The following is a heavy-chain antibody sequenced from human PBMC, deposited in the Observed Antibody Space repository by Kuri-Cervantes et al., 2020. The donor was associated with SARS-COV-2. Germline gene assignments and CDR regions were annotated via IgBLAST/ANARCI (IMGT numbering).Heavy chain of an antibody. V-gene: IGHV4-39*01. Sequence: GSLRLSCTVSGGSISSSGYDWGWIRQPPGKGLEWIGSIYYSVSTSYNLSLKSRVTISVGTSKNQFSLKLSSVTAADTAVYYCATHDFWSGSTFDYWGQGTLVTVSS. CDR1: GGSISSSGYD. J-gene: IGHJ4*02. CDR2: IYYSVST. D-gene: IGHD3-3*01. CDR3: ATHDFWSGSTFDY.